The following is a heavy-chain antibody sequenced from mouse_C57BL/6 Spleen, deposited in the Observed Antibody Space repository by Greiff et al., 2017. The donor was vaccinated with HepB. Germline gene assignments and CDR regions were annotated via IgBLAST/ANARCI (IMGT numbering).Heavy chain of an antibody. V-gene: IGHV1-82*01. D-gene: IGHD1-1*01. CDR2: IYPGDGDT. CDR3: ARNEYYGSSYDAMDY. Sequence: QVQLQQSGPELVKPGASVKISCKASGYAFSSSWMNWVKQRPGKGLEWIGRIYPGDGDTNYNGKFKGKATLTADKSSSTAYMQLSSLTSEDSAVYFCARNEYYGSSYDAMDYWGQGTSVTVSS. J-gene: IGHJ4*01. CDR1: GYAFSSSW.